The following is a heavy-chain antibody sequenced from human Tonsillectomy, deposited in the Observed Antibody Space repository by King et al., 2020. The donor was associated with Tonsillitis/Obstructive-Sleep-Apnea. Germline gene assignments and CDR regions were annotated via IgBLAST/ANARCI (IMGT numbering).Heavy chain of an antibody. Sequence: QLVQSGAEVKKPGSSVKVSCKASGGTFSNYAINWVRQAPGQGLEWMGGIIPILAITNYAQKFQGRVTITADKSTSTAYMELSSLRSEDTAVYYWAREDSGIDAFDIWGQGTMVTVSS. CDR3: AREDSGIDAFDI. CDR2: IIPILAIT. J-gene: IGHJ3*02. D-gene: IGHD6-13*01. V-gene: IGHV1-69*10. CDR1: GGTFSNYA.